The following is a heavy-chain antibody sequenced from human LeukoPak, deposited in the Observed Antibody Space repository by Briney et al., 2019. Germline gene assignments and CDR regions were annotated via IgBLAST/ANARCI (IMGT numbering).Heavy chain of an antibody. J-gene: IGHJ4*02. Sequence: ASVKVSCKASGYTFTSYGISWVRQAPGQGLEWMGWISAYNGNTNYAQKLQGRVTMTTDTSTSTAYVELRSLRSDDTAVYYCARIVVAATLPPDYWGQGTLVTVSS. CDR2: ISAYNGNT. D-gene: IGHD2-15*01. CDR3: ARIVVAATLPPDY. CDR1: GYTFTSYG. V-gene: IGHV1-18*04.